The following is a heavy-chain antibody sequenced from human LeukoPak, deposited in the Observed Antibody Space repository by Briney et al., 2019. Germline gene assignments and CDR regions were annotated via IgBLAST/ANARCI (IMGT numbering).Heavy chain of an antibody. CDR3: ARDGSGWYREGGGNYYGMDV. J-gene: IGHJ6*02. CDR1: GFTVSSNY. CDR2: IYSGCST. Sequence: PGGSLRLSCAASGFTVSSNYMSWVRQAPGKGLEWVSVIYSGCSTYYADSVKGRFTISRDNSKNTLYLQMNSLRAEDTAVYYCARDGSGWYREGGGNYYGMDVWGQGTTVTVSS. D-gene: IGHD6-19*01. V-gene: IGHV3-53*01.